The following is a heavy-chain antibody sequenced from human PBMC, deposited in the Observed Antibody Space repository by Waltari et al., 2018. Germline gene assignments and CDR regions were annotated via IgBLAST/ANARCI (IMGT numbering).Heavy chain of an antibody. CDR1: DVTYRPYA. V-gene: IGHV3-30*04. CDR2: ISYNERNI. CDR3: ARDYCDRTNCHGMDV. Sequence: QVQLVESGGGVVQPGRSLIRSSAASDVTYRPYALHWVRQAPGKGLEWVAVISYNERNIYYVDSVKGRFIISRDNSRKMLYLQMNSLRTEDTAVYYCARDYCDRTNCHGMDVWGQGNTVTVSS. D-gene: IGHD3-22*01. J-gene: IGHJ6*02.